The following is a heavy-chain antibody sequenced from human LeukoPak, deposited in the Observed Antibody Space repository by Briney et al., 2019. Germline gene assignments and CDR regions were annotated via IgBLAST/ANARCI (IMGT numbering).Heavy chain of an antibody. J-gene: IGHJ4*02. Sequence: GASVKVSCKASGYTFTSYYMHWVRQAPGQGLEWMGLINPTGGSTGYAQKFQGRVTMTRDMSTSTDYMELSSLRSEDTAVYYCARDNDSRDPPHFDYWGQGTLATVSS. CDR3: ARDNDSRDPPHFDY. D-gene: IGHD3-16*01. V-gene: IGHV1-46*01. CDR2: INPTGGST. CDR1: GYTFTSYY.